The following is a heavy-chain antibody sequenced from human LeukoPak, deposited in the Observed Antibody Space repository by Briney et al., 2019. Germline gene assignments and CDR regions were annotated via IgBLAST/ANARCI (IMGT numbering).Heavy chain of an antibody. CDR3: ARAGWLSPDYYGSGSYYQSYFSHFDY. D-gene: IGHD3-10*01. J-gene: IGHJ4*02. Sequence: SETLSLTCAVSGGSISSSNWWSWVRQPPGKGLEWIGEIYHSGSTNYNPSLKSRVTISVDKSKNQFSLKLSSVTAADTAVYYCARAGWLSPDYYGSGSYYQSYFSHFDYWGQGTLVTVSS. CDR2: IYHSGST. V-gene: IGHV4-4*02. CDR1: GGSISSSNW.